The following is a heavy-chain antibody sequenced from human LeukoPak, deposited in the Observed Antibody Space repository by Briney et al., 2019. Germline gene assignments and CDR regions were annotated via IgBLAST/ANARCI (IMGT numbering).Heavy chain of an antibody. CDR1: GYTLTELS. D-gene: IGHD6-13*01. V-gene: IGHV1-24*01. J-gene: IGHJ5*02. CDR3: AREGSSSWYVSIHGWFDP. Sequence: VASVKVSCKVSGYTLTELSMHWVRQAPGKGLEWMGGFDPEDGETIYAQKFQGRVTMTEDTSTDTAYMELSSLRSEDTAVYYCAREGSSSWYVSIHGWFDPWGQGTLVTVSS. CDR2: FDPEDGET.